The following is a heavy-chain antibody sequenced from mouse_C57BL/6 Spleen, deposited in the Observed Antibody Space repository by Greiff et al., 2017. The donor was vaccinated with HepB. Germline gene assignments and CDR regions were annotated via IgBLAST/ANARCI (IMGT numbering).Heavy chain of an antibody. CDR3: ASYYDGSSYQEPWFAY. CDR1: GYTFPSYW. V-gene: IGHV1-69*01. D-gene: IGHD1-1*01. CDR2: IDPSASYT. Sequence: QVQLQQPGAELVMPGASVKLSCKASGYTFPSYWMHWVKQRPGQGLEWIGEIDPSASYTNYNQKFKGKSTLTVDKSSSTAYMQLSSLTSEDSAVFDCASYYDGSSYQEPWFAYWGQGTLVTVSA. J-gene: IGHJ3*01.